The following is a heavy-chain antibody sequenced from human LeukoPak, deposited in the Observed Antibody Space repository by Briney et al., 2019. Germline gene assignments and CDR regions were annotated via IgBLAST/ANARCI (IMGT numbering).Heavy chain of an antibody. CDR1: GFSFSGYS. Sequence: KAGGSLRHSCAASGFSFSGYSMNWVRQAPGKGLEWVSSVSSSSGHIYHADSVKGRFTISRDNAKNSLYLQMNTLRAEDTAVYYCARDLAHDYWGQGTLVTVSS. CDR3: ARDLAHDY. V-gene: IGHV3-21*01. J-gene: IGHJ4*02. CDR2: VSSSSGHI.